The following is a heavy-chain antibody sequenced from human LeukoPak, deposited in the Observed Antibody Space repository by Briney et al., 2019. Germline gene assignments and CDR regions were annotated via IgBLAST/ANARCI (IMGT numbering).Heavy chain of an antibody. J-gene: IGHJ4*02. V-gene: IGHV3-7*03. CDR3: ARDYPIAAAGTGRVY. D-gene: IGHD6-13*01. Sequence: GGSLRLSCAASGFTFSSYWMSWVRQAPGKGLEWVANIKQDGSEKYYVDSVKGRFTISRDNAKNSLYLQMNSLRAEDTAVCYCARDYPIAAAGTGRVYWGQGTLVTVSS. CDR2: IKQDGSEK. CDR1: GFTFSSYW.